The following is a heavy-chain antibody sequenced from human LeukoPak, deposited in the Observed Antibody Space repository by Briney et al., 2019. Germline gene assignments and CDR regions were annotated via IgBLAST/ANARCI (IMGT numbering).Heavy chain of an antibody. CDR2: IYYSGTT. V-gene: IGHV4-61*01. D-gene: IGHD3/OR15-3a*01. CDR3: ARLPHLDWLVSPDY. Sequence: SETVSCNCTVSGGFVSSGSYYWSGIRQPPGKGLEWVGYIYYSGTTNYNPSLKSRVTISVDRSKNQFSLKLSSVTAADTAVYYCARLPHLDWLVSPDYWGQGTLVTVSS. CDR1: GGFVSSGSYY. J-gene: IGHJ4*02.